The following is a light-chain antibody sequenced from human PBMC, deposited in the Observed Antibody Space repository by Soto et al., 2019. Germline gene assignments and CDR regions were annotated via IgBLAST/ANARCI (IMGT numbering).Light chain of an antibody. CDR1: SSDVGGYNY. V-gene: IGLV2-11*01. Sequence: QSALTQPRSVSGSPGQSVTISCTGTSSDVGGYNYVSWYQQHPGKAPKLMIYDVSKRPSGVPDRFSGSKSGSTASLTISGLQAEDEADYYCCSYAGSYTLVFGGGTKLTV. CDR2: DVS. J-gene: IGLJ3*02. CDR3: CSYAGSYTLV.